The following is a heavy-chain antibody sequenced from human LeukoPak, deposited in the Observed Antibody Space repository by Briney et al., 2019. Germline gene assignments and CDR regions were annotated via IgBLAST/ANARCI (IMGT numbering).Heavy chain of an antibody. D-gene: IGHD6-13*01. CDR2: INSDGSST. J-gene: IGHJ6*02. V-gene: IGHV3-74*01. CDR1: GFTFSSYW. Sequence: GGSLRLSCAASGFTFSSYWMHWVRQAPGKGLVWVSRINSDGSSTSYADSVKGRFTISRDNAKNTLYLQMNSLRAEDTAVYYCARGSSSWYVYYYYYYGMDAWGQGTTVTVSS. CDR3: ARGSSSWYVYYYYYYGMDA.